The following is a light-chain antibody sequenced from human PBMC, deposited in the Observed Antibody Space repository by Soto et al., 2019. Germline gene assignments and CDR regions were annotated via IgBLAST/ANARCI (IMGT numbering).Light chain of an antibody. J-gene: IGKJ2*01. CDR1: QSVSSSH. V-gene: IGKV3-20*01. CDR3: QQYGSSPYT. CDR2: GAS. Sequence: EIVLTQPPGTLSFPPGERATLSCRASQSVSSSHIARDQRKPGQAPRLVIYGASSRATCIPDRFSGSESGTDFALTISRLEPEDFAVYYCQQYGSSPYTFGQGTKLEIK.